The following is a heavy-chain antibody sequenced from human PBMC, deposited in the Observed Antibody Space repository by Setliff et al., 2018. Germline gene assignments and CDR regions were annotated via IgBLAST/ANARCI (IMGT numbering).Heavy chain of an antibody. J-gene: IGHJ6*03. CDR3: ARHVGSRSRGYNYYYYYMDV. V-gene: IGHV4-39*01. CDR2: IYYTGDP. CDR1: GGSLRGNAIF. D-gene: IGHD3-10*01. Sequence: LSLTCTVSGGSLRGNAIFWGWIRHPPGKGLEWIGSIYYTGDPYYNPSLKSRVTMSVDTSRNQLSLKLTSVTAADTAVYYCARHVGSRSRGYNYYYYYMDVWGKGTTVTVSS.